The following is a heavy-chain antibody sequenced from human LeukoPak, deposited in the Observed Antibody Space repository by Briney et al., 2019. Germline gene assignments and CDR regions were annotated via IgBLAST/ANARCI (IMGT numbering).Heavy chain of an antibody. CDR1: GYSFTSYW. CDR2: IYPGDSDT. CDR3: ARHLPTSGATGAFDY. J-gene: IGHJ4*02. Sequence: GESLKISVKGSGYSFTSYWIGWVRQIPGKGLEWMGIIYPGDSDTRYSPSFQGQVTISADKSISTAYLQWSSLKASDTAMYYCARHLPTSGATGAFDYWGQGTLVTVSS. D-gene: IGHD1-1*01. V-gene: IGHV5-51*01.